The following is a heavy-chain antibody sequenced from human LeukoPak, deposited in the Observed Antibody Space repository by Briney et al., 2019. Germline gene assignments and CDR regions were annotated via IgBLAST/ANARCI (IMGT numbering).Heavy chain of an antibody. CDR3: ARGIVGATFDY. D-gene: IGHD1-26*01. V-gene: IGHV4-59*01. J-gene: IGHJ4*02. CDR1: GGSISSYY. CDR2: IYYGGST. Sequence: PSETLSLTCTVSGGSISSYYWSWIRQPPGKGLQWIGYIYYGGSTNYNPSLRTRVTISVDTSKNQFSLKLSSATAADTAVYYCARGIVGATFDYWGQGTLVTVSS.